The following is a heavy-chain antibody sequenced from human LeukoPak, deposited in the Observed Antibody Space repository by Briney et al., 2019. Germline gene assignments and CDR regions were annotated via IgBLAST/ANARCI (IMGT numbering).Heavy chain of an antibody. V-gene: IGHV4-4*02. D-gene: IGHD2-8*02. CDR2: IYHSGST. CDR3: ARATGFADY. Sequence: PSGTLSLTCAVSGVSMRSTNWWRWVRQPPGKGLEWIGEIYHSGSTHYNPSLKSRVTISLDNSQNQFSLKLTSVTAADTAVYYCARATGFADYWGQGTLVTVSS. CDR1: GVSMRSTNW. J-gene: IGHJ4*02.